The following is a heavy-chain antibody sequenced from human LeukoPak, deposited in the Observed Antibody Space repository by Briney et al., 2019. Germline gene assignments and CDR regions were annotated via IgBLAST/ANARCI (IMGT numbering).Heavy chain of an antibody. V-gene: IGHV1-46*03. J-gene: IGHJ5*02. D-gene: IGHD2-2*01. CDR1: GYTFTSYY. CDR3: AREVGQLLTPKYNWFDP. Sequence: ASVKVSCKASGYTFTSYYMHWVRQAPGQGLEWMGIINPSGGSTSYAQKFQGRATMTRDTSTSTIYMELSSLRSEDTAVYYCAREVGQLLTPKYNWFDPWGQGTLVTVSS. CDR2: INPSGGST.